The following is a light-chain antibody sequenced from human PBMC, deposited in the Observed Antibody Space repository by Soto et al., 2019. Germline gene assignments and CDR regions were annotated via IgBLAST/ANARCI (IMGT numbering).Light chain of an antibody. Sequence: DIQLTQSPSSLSASVGDRVTITCRASQNIIFYLNWYQQKPGEAPKLLIYAASNLQSGVPSRFSGSGSGTDFTLTISSLQPEDFATYFCQQSYCTPITFGQGTRLEIK. CDR2: AAS. CDR3: QQSYCTPIT. CDR1: QNIIFY. J-gene: IGKJ5*01. V-gene: IGKV1-39*01.